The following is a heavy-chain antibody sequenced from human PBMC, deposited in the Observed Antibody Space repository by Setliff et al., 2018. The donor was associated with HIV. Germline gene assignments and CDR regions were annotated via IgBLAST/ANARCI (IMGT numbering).Heavy chain of an antibody. D-gene: IGHD4-17*01. J-gene: IGHJ3*02. CDR3: VKDGDYRNGDYDAFDI. CDR2: IRYDGSNK. CDR1: GFTFSSYG. V-gene: IGHV3-30*02. Sequence: LRLSCAASGFTFSSYGMHWVRQAPGKGLEWVAFIRYDGSNKYYADSVKGRFTISRDNSKSTVDLQMTSLTAEDTAVYYCVKDGDYRNGDYDAFDIWGQGTMVTVSS.